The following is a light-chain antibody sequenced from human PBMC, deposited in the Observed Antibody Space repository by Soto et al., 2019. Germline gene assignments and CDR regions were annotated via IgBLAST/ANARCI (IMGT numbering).Light chain of an antibody. CDR1: SSDVGGYNY. Sequence: QSALTQPASVSGSPGQSITISCTGTSSDVGGYNYVSWYQQHPGKAPQLIIYEVSKRPSGVSNRFSGSKSGNTASLTISGLQAEDEADYYCNSYTSKSTGVFGTGTKVTVL. CDR2: EVS. J-gene: IGLJ1*01. V-gene: IGLV2-14*01. CDR3: NSYTSKSTGV.